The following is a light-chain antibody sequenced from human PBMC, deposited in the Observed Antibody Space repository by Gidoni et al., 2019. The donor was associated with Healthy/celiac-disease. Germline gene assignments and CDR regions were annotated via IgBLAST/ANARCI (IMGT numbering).Light chain of an antibody. Sequence: SYDLTQPPSVSASPGQPASTTCSGDKLGDKYAYWYQQKPGQSPVLVIYQDNKRPSGIPERFSGSHSGNTATLTIRGSQAMDEADYYCQAWDSSTAVFGGGTKLTVL. CDR1: KLGDKY. CDR2: QDN. J-gene: IGLJ2*01. V-gene: IGLV3-1*01. CDR3: QAWDSSTAV.